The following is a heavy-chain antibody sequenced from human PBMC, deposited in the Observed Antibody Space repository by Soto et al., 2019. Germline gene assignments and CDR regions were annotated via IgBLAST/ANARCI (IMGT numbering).Heavy chain of an antibody. V-gene: IGHV3-30-3*01. D-gene: IGHD6-19*01. CDR2: ISYDGSNK. CDR1: GFTFSSYA. Sequence: QVQLVESGGGVVQPGRSLRLSCAAYGFTFSSYAMHCVRQAPGKGLEWGAVISYDGSNKYYADSLNGRFTHSRDNSKNTLYVQMNSLRAADTAVYYCARVPVAGTFELYYFDYWGQGALVTVYS. CDR3: ARVPVAGTFELYYFDY. J-gene: IGHJ4*02.